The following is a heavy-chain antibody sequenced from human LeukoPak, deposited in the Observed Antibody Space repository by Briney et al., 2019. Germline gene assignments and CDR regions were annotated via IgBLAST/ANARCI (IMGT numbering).Heavy chain of an antibody. CDR2: ISSSSSYI. D-gene: IGHD3-10*01. J-gene: IGHJ6*02. V-gene: IGHV3-21*04. CDR3: AKYGSGSFGMDV. Sequence: GGSLRLSCAASGFTFSSYSMNWVRQAPGKGLEWVSSISSSSSYIYYADSVKGRFTISRDNAKNSLYLQMNSLRAEDTAVYYCAKYGSGSFGMDVWGQGTTVTVSS. CDR1: GFTFSSYS.